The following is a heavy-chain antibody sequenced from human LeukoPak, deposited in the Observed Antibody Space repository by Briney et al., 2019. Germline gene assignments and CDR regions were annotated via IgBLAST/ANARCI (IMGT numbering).Heavy chain of an antibody. D-gene: IGHD4-17*01. CDR1: GFTFNSHA. J-gene: IGHJ5*02. CDR2: ISYDGSNK. V-gene: IGHV3-30*04. Sequence: PGGSLRLSCAASGFTFNSHAMHWVRQAPGKGLEWVAVISYDGSNKYFADSVKGRFTISRDNSKNTLYLQMNSLRAEDTAVYYCARDLGDPGFDNWFDPWGQGTLVTVSS. CDR3: ARDLGDPGFDNWFDP.